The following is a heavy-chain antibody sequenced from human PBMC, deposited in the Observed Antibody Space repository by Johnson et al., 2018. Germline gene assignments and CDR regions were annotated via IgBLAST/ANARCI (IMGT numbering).Heavy chain of an antibody. CDR3: ARDLGCSAGSCYSGYFQH. CDR1: GFTFSSYS. Sequence: VQLVETGGGVVQPGRSLRLSCAASGFTFSSYSMNWVRQAPGKGLEWVSSISSSSRYIYYADSVKGRFTISRDNAKNSLYLQMNNRGVEDTAVYYCARDLGCSAGSCYSGYFQHWGQGTLVTVSS. CDR2: ISSSSRYI. V-gene: IGHV3-21*04. D-gene: IGHD2-15*01. J-gene: IGHJ1*01.